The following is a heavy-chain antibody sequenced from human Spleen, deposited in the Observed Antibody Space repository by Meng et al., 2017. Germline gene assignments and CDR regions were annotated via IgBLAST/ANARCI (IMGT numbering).Heavy chain of an antibody. D-gene: IGHD1-26*01. Sequence: GESLKISCAASGFTFSSYAMHWVRQAPGKGLEWVAVISYDGSNKYYVDSVKGRFTISRDNSKNTLYLQMNSLRVEDTAVYYCAKVSEGVGAHWGGMDVWGQGTTVTVSS. J-gene: IGHJ6*02. V-gene: IGHV3-30*07. CDR3: AKVSEGVGAHWGGMDV. CDR1: GFTFSSYA. CDR2: ISYDGSNK.